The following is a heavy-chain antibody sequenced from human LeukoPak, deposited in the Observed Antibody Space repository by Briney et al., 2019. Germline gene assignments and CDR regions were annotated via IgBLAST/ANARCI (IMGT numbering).Heavy chain of an antibody. Sequence: GGSLRLSCAASGFTFSNYWIHWVRQAPGKGLVWVSRINTDGSITSYADSVKGRFTISRDNAKNTLYLQMNSLRAEGTAVYYCATIVYSSEPWGQGTLVTV. CDR2: INTDGSIT. CDR1: GFTFSNYW. V-gene: IGHV3-74*01. D-gene: IGHD6-13*01. CDR3: ATIVYSSEP. J-gene: IGHJ5*02.